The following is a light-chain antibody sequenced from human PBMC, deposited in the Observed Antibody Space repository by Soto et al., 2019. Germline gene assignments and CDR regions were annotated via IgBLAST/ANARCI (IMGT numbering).Light chain of an antibody. Sequence: EIVLTQSPATLSLSPGERATLSCGASQSVSSSHLAWYQQKPGLAPRLFIYDASSRATGIPDRFSGSGSGTDFTLTIRRLEPEDSAVYYCRQYGSSPYTFGQGTKLEIK. J-gene: IGKJ2*01. CDR2: DAS. V-gene: IGKV3D-20*01. CDR1: QSVSSSH. CDR3: RQYGSSPYT.